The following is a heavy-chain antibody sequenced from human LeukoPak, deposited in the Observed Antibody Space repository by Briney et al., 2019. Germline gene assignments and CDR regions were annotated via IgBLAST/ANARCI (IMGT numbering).Heavy chain of an antibody. CDR2: IYPDGRT. J-gene: IGHJ4*02. V-gene: IGHV3-53*01. D-gene: IGHD4-17*01. CDR3: ARTNPVYGDYDY. Sequence: PGGSLRPSCAVSGFTVTDNYMSWVRQAPGKGLQWVSVIYPDGRTYYADSVKGRFTIPRDISRNTLLLQMNNLRADDTAVHYCARTNPVYGDYDYWGQGTLVTVSS. CDR1: GFTVTDNY.